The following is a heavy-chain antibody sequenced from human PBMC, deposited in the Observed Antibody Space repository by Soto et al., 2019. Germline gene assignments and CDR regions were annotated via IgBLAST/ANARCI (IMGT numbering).Heavy chain of an antibody. Sequence: GGSLRLSCAASGFTFSSYGMHWVRQAPGKGLEWVAVISYDGSNKYYADSVKGRFTISRDNSKNTLYLQMNSLRAEDTAVYYCAKDGGRWGNMDVWGKGTTVTVSS. J-gene: IGHJ6*03. CDR2: ISYDGSNK. D-gene: IGHD2-8*02. CDR3: AKDGGRWGNMDV. V-gene: IGHV3-30*18. CDR1: GFTFSSYG.